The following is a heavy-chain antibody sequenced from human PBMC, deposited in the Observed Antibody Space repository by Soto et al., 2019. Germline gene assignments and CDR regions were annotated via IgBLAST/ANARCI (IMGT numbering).Heavy chain of an antibody. CDR1: GFSFSSYA. J-gene: IGHJ4*02. Sequence: EVQLLESGGGLVEPGGSLRLSCAASGFSFSSYAMSWVRQAPGKGLEWVSAISGSGGSTYYADSVKGRFTISRDNSKNTLYLQMNSLRAEDTAVYYCAKASGWFGEFDYWGQGTLVTVSS. CDR3: AKASGWFGEFDY. D-gene: IGHD3-10*01. V-gene: IGHV3-23*01. CDR2: ISGSGGST.